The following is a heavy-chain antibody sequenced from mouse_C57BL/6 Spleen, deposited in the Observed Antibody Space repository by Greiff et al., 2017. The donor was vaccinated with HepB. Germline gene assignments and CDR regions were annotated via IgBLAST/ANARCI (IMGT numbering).Heavy chain of an antibody. CDR3: ARTEGLREAWYFDV. V-gene: IGHV1-53*01. Sequence: QVQLQQPGTELVKPGASVKLSCKASGYTFTSYWMHWVKQRPGQGLEWIGNINPSNGGTNYNEKFKSKATLTVDKSSSTAYMQLSSLTSEDSAVYYCARTEGLREAWYFDVWGTGTTVTVAS. J-gene: IGHJ1*03. CDR1: GYTFTSYW. CDR2: INPSNGGT. D-gene: IGHD2-4*01.